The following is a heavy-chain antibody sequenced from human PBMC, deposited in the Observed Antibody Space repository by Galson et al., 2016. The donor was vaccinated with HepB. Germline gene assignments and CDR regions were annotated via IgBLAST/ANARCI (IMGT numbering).Heavy chain of an antibody. Sequence: SVKVSCKASGYTFSTYYMHWVRQAPGQGLEWMGIINPSGGSTTYAEKFQGRVTMTRDTSTSTVYMELSSLRSEDTAVYYCARGPSPSGLGVRGLIKRPYYFDYWGQGTLVTVSS. J-gene: IGHJ4*02. CDR1: GYTFSTYY. CDR3: ARGPSPSGLGVRGLIKRPYYFDY. V-gene: IGHV1-46*01. CDR2: INPSGGST. D-gene: IGHD3-10*01.